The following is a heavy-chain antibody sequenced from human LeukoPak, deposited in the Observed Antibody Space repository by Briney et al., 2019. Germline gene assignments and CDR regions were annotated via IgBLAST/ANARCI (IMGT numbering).Heavy chain of an antibody. V-gene: IGHV3-23*01. CDR1: GFNFRDSA. CDR3: VRVIHSNSHAAPYFDS. CDR2: ISGSGAGK. D-gene: IGHD2-2*01. Sequence: GGSLRLSCTVSGFNFRDSAMSWVRHAPRKGLELVSLISGSGAGKHYGEAVNGRFTISRDNSRNITFLQMDSLKVGDTAMYYCVRVIHSNSHAAPYFDSWGQGTLVTVSS. J-gene: IGHJ4*02.